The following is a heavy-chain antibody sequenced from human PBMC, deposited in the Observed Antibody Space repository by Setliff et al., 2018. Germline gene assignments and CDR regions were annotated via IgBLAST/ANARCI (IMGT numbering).Heavy chain of an antibody. Sequence: SETLSLTCTVSGGSISSYYWSWIRQPAGKGLEWIGHIYIGGSANYNPSLKSRVTMAIDTSKNQFSLKLNSVTAADMAVYYCAREQWLDPPGYYYMDVWAKGTTVTVS. CDR3: AREQWLDPPGYYYMDV. D-gene: IGHD6-19*01. CDR1: GGSISSYY. V-gene: IGHV4-4*07. CDR2: IYIGGSA. J-gene: IGHJ6*03.